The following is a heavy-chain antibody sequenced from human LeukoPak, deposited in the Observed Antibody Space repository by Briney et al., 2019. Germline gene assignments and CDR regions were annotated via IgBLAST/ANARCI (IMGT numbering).Heavy chain of an antibody. CDR3: ARGGTQLTFPV. J-gene: IGHJ4*02. CDR2: MYYSGSA. CDR1: GGSISSYY. Sequence: PETLSLTCSVSGGSISSYYWSWIRQPPGKGLEWIGYMYYSGSANYNPSLKSRVTMSVDTSKNHFSLNLTSVTAADTAVYYCARGGTQLTFPVWGQGTLVTVSS. D-gene: IGHD4/OR15-4a*01. V-gene: IGHV4-59*01.